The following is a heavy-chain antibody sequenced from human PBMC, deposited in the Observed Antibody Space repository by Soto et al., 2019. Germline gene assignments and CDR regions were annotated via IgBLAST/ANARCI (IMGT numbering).Heavy chain of an antibody. CDR3: ARTRGRNYDFWSGYYVSYYGMDV. CDR2: IIPIFGTA. CDR1: GGTFSSYA. Sequence: ASVKVSCKASGGTFSSYAISWVRQAPGQGLEWMGGIIPIFGTANYAQKFQGRVTITADKSTSTAYMELSSLRSEDTAVYYCARTRGRNYDFWSGYYVSYYGMDVWGRGTTVTVSS. J-gene: IGHJ6*02. V-gene: IGHV1-69*06. D-gene: IGHD3-3*01.